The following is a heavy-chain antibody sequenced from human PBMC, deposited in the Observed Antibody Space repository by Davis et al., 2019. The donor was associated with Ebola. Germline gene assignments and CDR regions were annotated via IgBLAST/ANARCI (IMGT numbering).Heavy chain of an antibody. CDR1: GFTFSSYA. D-gene: IGHD6-19*01. CDR2: ISGSGGST. CDR3: ARGTSSGWLGNWFDP. J-gene: IGHJ5*02. Sequence: GESLKISCAASGFTFSSYAMSWVRQAPGKGLEWVSAISGSGGSTYYADSVKGRFTISRDNSKNTLYLQMNSLRAEDTAVYYCARGTSSGWLGNWFDPWGQGTLVTVSP. V-gene: IGHV3-23*01.